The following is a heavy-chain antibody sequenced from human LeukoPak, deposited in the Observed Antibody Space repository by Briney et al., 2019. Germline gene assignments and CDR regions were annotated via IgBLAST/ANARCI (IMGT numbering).Heavy chain of an antibody. J-gene: IGHJ6*02. Sequence: GGSLRLSCAASGFSFSAYSFNWVRQAPGKGLEWLSYIRSGSNTIYYADSVKGRFAISRDNSKNTLYLQMNSLRAEDTAVYFFTKTREYDILSDYYLSGMDVWGQGTTVTVPS. CDR1: GFSFSAYS. D-gene: IGHD3-9*01. CDR2: IRSGSNTI. CDR3: TKTREYDILSDYYLSGMDV. V-gene: IGHV3-48*01.